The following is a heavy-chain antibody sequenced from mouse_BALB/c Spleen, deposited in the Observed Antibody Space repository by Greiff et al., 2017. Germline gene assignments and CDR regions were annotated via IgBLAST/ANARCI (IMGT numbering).Heavy chain of an antibody. CDR3: AGSTMITKAMDY. V-gene: IGHV14-3*02. D-gene: IGHD2-4*01. J-gene: IGHJ4*01. CDR1: GFNIKDTY. CDR2: IDPANGNT. Sequence: EVKLQQSGAELVKPGASVKLSCTASGFNIKDTYMHWVKQRPEQGLEWIGRIDPANGNTKYDPKFQGKATITADTSSNTAYLQLSSLTSEDTAVYYCAGSTMITKAMDYWGQGTSVTVSS.